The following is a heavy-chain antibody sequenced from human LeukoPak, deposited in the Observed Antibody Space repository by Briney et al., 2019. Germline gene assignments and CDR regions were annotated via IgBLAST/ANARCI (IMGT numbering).Heavy chain of an antibody. CDR2: IYSSGDT. V-gene: IGHV3-53*01. D-gene: IGHD4-23*01. CDR3: ARGYGGNYFDY. J-gene: IGHJ4*02. Sequence: GESLKISCTASAFTVSNNYMTWLRQAPGKGLEWVSTIYSSGDTYSADSVKGRFSVSRDSFNNLLFLQMNNLTVEDTAVYYCARGYGGNYFDYWGQGTLVTVSS. CDR1: AFTVSNNY.